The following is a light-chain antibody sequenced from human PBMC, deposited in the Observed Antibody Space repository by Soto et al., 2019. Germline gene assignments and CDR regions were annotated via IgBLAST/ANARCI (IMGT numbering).Light chain of an antibody. J-gene: IGKJ4*01. Sequence: AVPLTQSPSSLSASVGDRVTITCRASQDISSALAWYQQKPGKAPALLIYHSSTLESGVPSRSSGGGYGTDFTLTINSLQSEDFSTYSCQQFNWFPLPFGGGTQVEIK. CDR3: QQFNWFPLP. CDR2: HSS. CDR1: QDISSA. V-gene: IGKV1-13*02.